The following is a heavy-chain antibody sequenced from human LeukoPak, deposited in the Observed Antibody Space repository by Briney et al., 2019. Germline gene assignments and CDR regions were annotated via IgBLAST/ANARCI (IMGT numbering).Heavy chain of an antibody. D-gene: IGHD6-19*01. CDR2: INHSGST. CDR1: GGSFSGYY. J-gene: IGHJ4*02. V-gene: IGHV4-34*01. Sequence: SETLSLTCAVYGGSFSGYYWSWIRQPPGKGLEWIGEINHSGSTNYNPSLKSRVTISVDTSKNQFSLRLSSVTAADTAVYYCARVPNSSGWPDNFDYWGQGTLVTVSS. CDR3: ARVPNSSGWPDNFDY.